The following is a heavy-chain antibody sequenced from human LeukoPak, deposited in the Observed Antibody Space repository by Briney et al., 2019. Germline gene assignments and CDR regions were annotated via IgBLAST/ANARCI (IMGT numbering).Heavy chain of an antibody. CDR1: GFTFSSYT. Sequence: GGSLRLSCAASGFTFSSYTMNWVRQAPGKGLEWVSSISSSSSYMYYADSVKGRFTISRDNAKNSLYLQMNSLRAEDTAVYYCARDKSVGATPFDYWGQGTLVTVSS. J-gene: IGHJ4*02. V-gene: IGHV3-21*06. CDR2: ISSSSSYM. D-gene: IGHD1-26*01. CDR3: ARDKSVGATPFDY.